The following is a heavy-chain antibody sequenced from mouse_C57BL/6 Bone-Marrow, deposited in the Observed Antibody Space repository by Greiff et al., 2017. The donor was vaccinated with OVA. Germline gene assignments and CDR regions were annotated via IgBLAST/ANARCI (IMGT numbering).Heavy chain of an antibody. Sequence: EVQLQQSGPELVKPGASVKISCKASGYSFTGYYMHWVKQSSEKSLEWIGEINPSTGGTSYNQKFKGKATLTVDKSSSTAYMQLKSLTSEDSAVYYCARGVTTVVAFYYYAMDYWGQGTSVTVSS. CDR2: INPSTGGT. D-gene: IGHD1-1*01. CDR3: ARGVTTVVAFYYYAMDY. CDR1: GYSFTGYY. J-gene: IGHJ4*01. V-gene: IGHV1-43*01.